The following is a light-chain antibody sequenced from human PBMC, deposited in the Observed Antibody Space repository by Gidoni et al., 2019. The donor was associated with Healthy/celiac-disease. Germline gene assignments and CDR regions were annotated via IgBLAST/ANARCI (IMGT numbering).Light chain of an antibody. CDR1: QSVSSN. V-gene: IGKV3-15*01. CDR2: GAS. CDR3: QQYNNWPPNRT. Sequence: EIVMTQSPATLSVSPGERATLSCRASQSVSSNLAWYQQKPGQAPRLLIYGASTRATGIPARFSGSGSGTEFTLTISSLQSEDFAVYYCQQYNNWPPNRTFXQXTKVEIK. J-gene: IGKJ1*01.